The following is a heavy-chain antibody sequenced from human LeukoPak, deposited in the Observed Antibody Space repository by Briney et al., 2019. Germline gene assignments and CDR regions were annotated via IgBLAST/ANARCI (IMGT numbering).Heavy chain of an antibody. Sequence: EASVKVSCKASGYTFTSYGISWVRQAPGQGLEWMGWISAYNGNTNYAQKLQGRVTMTTDTSTSTAYMELRSLRSNDTAVYYCARSERYSPWLQSEFDYWGQGTLVTVSS. J-gene: IGHJ4*02. CDR3: ARSERYSPWLQSEFDY. CDR1: GYTFTSYG. V-gene: IGHV1-18*01. D-gene: IGHD5-24*01. CDR2: ISAYNGNT.